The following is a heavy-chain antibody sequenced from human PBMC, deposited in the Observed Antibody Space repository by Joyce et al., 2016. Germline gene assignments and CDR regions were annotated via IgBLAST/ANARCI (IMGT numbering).Heavy chain of an antibody. Sequence: QVQLQQRGAGLLRPSETLSLSCAVYGASVSGFAWSWVRQPPGKGLEWIGEINHFGSTDYNPSLKSRVAISVDKSKNQVSLRLSSVTAADTALYFCARADGSGSYYNYRYYGMDVWGQGTTVTVSS. CDR3: ARADGSGSYYNYRYYGMDV. CDR1: GASVSGFA. V-gene: IGHV4-34*01. CDR2: INHFGST. D-gene: IGHD3-10*01. J-gene: IGHJ6*02.